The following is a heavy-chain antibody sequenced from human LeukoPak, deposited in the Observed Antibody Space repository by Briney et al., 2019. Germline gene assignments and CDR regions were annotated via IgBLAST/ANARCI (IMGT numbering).Heavy chain of an antibody. CDR2: IKQDGSEK. J-gene: IGHJ6*02. Sequence: GSLRLSCAASGFTFSSYWMSWVRQAPGKGLEWVANIKQDGSEKYYVDSVKGRFTISRDNAKNSLYLQMNSLRAEDTAVYYCASAYCSSTSCYRSYYYYGMDVWGQGTTVTVSS. D-gene: IGHD2-2*01. CDR3: ASAYCSSTSCYRSYYYYGMDV. CDR1: GFTFSSYW. V-gene: IGHV3-7*01.